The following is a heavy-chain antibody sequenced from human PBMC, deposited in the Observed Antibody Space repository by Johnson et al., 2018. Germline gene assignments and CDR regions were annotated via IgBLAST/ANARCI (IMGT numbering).Heavy chain of an antibody. Sequence: VQLVESGGGVVQPGRSLRLSCAASGFTFSNYGMHWVRQAPGKGLEWVAVIWYDGSDKYYADSVKGRFTISRDNSKNTLYLQLNSLRAEDTAVYYCGRDRLFRSSWREYYYYYYGMDVWGQGTSVTVSS. D-gene: IGHD6-13*01. CDR2: IWYDGSDK. J-gene: IGHJ6*02. CDR3: GRDRLFRSSWREYYYYYYGMDV. CDR1: GFTFSNYG. V-gene: IGHV3-33*01.